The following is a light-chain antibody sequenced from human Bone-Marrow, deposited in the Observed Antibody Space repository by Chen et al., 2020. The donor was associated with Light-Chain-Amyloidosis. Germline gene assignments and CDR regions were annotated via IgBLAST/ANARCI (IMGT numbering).Light chain of an antibody. V-gene: IGKV1-9*01. J-gene: IGKJ1*01. Sequence: IQLTQSPSSLSASVGDTVTITCRASQDITGSLAWYQQKPGKAPKVLIYAAATLQSGVPSRFSGGVSGTEFTLTISSLQPEDLATYFCQQFNTYPPWTFGLGTKVDLK. CDR3: QQFNTYPPWT. CDR2: AAA. CDR1: QDITGS.